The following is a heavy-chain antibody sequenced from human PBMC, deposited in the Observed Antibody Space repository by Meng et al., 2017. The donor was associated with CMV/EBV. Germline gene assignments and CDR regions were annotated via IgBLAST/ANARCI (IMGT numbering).Heavy chain of an antibody. D-gene: IGHD3-3*01. CDR2: IYYSGST. CDR1: GGSISSGDYY. Sequence: SETLSLTCTVSGGSISSGDYYWSWIRQPPGKGLEWIGYIYYSGSTYYNPSLKSRVTISVYTSKNQFSLKLSSVTAADTAVYYCARAGVRSTIFGVVIIAQYFDYWGQGTLVTVSS. CDR3: ARAGVRSTIFGVVIIAQYFDY. J-gene: IGHJ4*02. V-gene: IGHV4-30-4*08.